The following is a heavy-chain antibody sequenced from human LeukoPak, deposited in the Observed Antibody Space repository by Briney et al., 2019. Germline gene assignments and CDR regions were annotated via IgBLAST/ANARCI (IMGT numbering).Heavy chain of an antibody. J-gene: IGHJ3*02. D-gene: IGHD3-3*01. CDR2: INPNSGGT. CDR1: GYTFTGYY. Sequence: GASVKVSCKASGYTFTGYYMHWVRQAPGQGLEWMGWINPNSGGTNYAQKFQGRVTMTRDTSISTAYMELSRLRSDDTAVYFCARDAGGDFWSGYYGNAFDIWGQGTMVTVSS. CDR3: ARDAGGDFWSGYYGNAFDI. V-gene: IGHV1-2*02.